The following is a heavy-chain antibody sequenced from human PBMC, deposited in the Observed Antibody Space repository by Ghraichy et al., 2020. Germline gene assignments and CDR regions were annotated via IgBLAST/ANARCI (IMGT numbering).Heavy chain of an antibody. D-gene: IGHD1-7*01. CDR3: ARGELMTL. Sequence: VGRAPGEGREWVSRISGGSDTTDYADSVKGRCTICRDKANSSQYLQMNSLRAEDTAVYYCARGELMTLWGQGTLVTVPP. CDR2: ISGGSDTT. J-gene: IGHJ4*02. V-gene: IGHV3-48*01.